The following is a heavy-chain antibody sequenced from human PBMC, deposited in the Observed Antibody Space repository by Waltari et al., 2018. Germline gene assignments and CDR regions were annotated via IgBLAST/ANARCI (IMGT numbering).Heavy chain of an antibody. J-gene: IGHJ4*02. Sequence: QVQLVESGGGVVQPGRSLRLSCAASGFTFSSYAMHWVRQAPGNGLEWVAVISYDGSNKYYADSVKGRFTISRDNSKNTLYLQMNSLRAEDTAVYYCAILPVGATLDYWGQGTLVTVSS. CDR2: ISYDGSNK. D-gene: IGHD1-26*01. CDR1: GFTFSSYA. V-gene: IGHV3-30-3*01. CDR3: AILPVGATLDY.